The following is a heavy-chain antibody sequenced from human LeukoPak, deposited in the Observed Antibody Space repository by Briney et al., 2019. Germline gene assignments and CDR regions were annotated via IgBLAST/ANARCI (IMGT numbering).Heavy chain of an antibody. J-gene: IGHJ4*02. V-gene: IGHV3-33*01. D-gene: IGHD1-26*01. CDR1: GFTFSSYG. CDR3: ARGGGIVGAHIDY. Sequence: GGSLRLSCAASGFTFSSYGMHRVRQAPGKGLEWVAVIWYDGSNKYYADSVKGRFTISRDNSKNTLYLQRSSLRAEDTAVYYCARGGGIVGAHIDYWGQGTLVTVSS. CDR2: IWYDGSNK.